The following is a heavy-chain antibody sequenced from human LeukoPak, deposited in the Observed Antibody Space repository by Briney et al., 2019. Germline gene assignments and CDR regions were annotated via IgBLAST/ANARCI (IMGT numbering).Heavy chain of an antibody. J-gene: IGHJ4*02. D-gene: IGHD5-24*01. CDR1: GDFINRNSYY. Sequence: SETLSLTCTVSGDFINRNSYYWGWIRQPPGKGLEWIGNIYYSGSTYYDPSLKSRVTISVDTSKNLFSLTLSSLTAADTAVYYCARSRDGYNFDYWGQGTLVIVSS. V-gene: IGHV4-39*07. CDR2: IYYSGST. CDR3: ARSRDGYNFDY.